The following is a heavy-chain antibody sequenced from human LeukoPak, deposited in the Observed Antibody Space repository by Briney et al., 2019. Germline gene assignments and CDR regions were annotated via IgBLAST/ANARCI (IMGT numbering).Heavy chain of an antibody. CDR3: AKVRDGELWLPYFDY. CDR1: GFTFSSYA. J-gene: IGHJ4*02. D-gene: IGHD5-18*01. V-gene: IGHV3-23*01. CDR2: ISGSGGST. Sequence: GGSLRLSCAASGFTFSSYAMSWVRQAPGTGLEWGSAISGSGGSTYYADSVKGRFTISRDNSKNTLYLQMNSLRAEDTAVYYCAKVRDGELWLPYFDYWGQGNLVTVSS.